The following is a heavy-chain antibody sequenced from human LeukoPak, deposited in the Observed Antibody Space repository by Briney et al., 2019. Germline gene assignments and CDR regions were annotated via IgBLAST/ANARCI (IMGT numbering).Heavy chain of an antibody. J-gene: IGHJ4*02. Sequence: GGSLRLSCAASGFTFSSYAMHWVRQAPGKGLEWVAVISYDGSNKYYADSVKGRFTISRDNSKNTLYLQMNSLRAEDTAVYYCAKDRELGIADYWGQGTLVTVSS. CDR2: ISYDGSNK. CDR1: GFTFSSYA. D-gene: IGHD7-27*01. CDR3: AKDRELGIADY. V-gene: IGHV3-30-3*01.